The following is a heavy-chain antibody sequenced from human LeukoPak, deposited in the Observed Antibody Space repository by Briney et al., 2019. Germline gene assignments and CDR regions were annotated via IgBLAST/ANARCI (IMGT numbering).Heavy chain of an antibody. CDR3: ARGFRSPPDFDY. CDR1: GGSISSYY. D-gene: IGHD3-10*01. J-gene: IGHJ4*02. CDR2: IYYTGST. Sequence: PSETLSLTCTVSGGSISSYYWSWIRQPPGKGLEWIGYIYYTGSTNKNPSLKSRVTMSVDTSKNQFSLKLSSVTAADTAVYYCARGFRSPPDFDYWGQGTLVTVSS. V-gene: IGHV4-59*01.